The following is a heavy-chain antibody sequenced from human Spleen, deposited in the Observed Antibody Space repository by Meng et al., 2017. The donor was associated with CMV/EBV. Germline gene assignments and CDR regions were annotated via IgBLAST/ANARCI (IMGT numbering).Heavy chain of an antibody. Sequence: SETLSLTCAVYGPGGSINSGDYYWSWIRQPPGKGLEWIGEINHSGSTNYNPSLKSRVTISVDTSKNQFSLKLSSVTAADTAVYYCARGVLMVSITFDYWGQGTLVTVSS. J-gene: IGHJ4*02. CDR3: ARGVLMVSITFDY. D-gene: IGHD2-8*01. CDR1: GPGGSINSGDYY. CDR2: INHSGST. V-gene: IGHV4-34*01.